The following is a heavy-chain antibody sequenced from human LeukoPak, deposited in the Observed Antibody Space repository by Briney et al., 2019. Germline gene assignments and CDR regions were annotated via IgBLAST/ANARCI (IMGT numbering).Heavy chain of an antibody. CDR1: GFTFSSYA. CDR2: ISGSGDST. D-gene: IGHD3-10*01. Sequence: GGSLRLSCAASGFTFSSYAMSWVRQAPGKGLKWVSAISGSGDSTYYADSVKGRFTISRDNSKNTLYLQMNSLRAEDTAVYYCAKKHYFGSGSYEYWGQGTLVTVSS. J-gene: IGHJ4*02. V-gene: IGHV3-23*01. CDR3: AKKHYFGSGSYEY.